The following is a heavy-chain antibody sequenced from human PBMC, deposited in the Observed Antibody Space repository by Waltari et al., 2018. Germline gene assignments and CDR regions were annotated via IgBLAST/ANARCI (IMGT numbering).Heavy chain of an antibody. CDR1: GFSFRRYA. D-gene: IGHD4-17*01. J-gene: IGHJ4*02. V-gene: IGHV3-23*01. CDR2: ISVSGVGT. CDR3: AKDLTTVTSYYFDY. Sequence: EVQLLESGGGLVQPGGSLRLSCAASGFSFRRYAMSWVRQAPGKGLKWVSGISVSGVGTYYAESVKGRFTISRDNSKNTLYLQMNSLRAEDTAVYYCAKDLTTVTSYYFDYWGQGTLVTVSS.